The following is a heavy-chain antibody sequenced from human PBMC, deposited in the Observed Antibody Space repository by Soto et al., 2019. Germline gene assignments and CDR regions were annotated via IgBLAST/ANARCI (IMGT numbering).Heavy chain of an antibody. CDR1: GFTFSSYS. D-gene: IGHD3-22*01. V-gene: IGHV3-21*06. CDR3: TRASDLYYYDSSGYPSKVHFQQ. J-gene: IGHJ1*01. CDR2: ISSSSSYI. Sequence: EVQLVESGGGLVKPGGSLRLSCAASGFTFSSYSMNWVRQAPGKALEWVSSISSSSSYIYYADSVKGRFTISRDNAKNYLYLQITSLRAEYTAVYYCTRASDLYYYDSSGYPSKVHFQQWGQGTLVTVSS.